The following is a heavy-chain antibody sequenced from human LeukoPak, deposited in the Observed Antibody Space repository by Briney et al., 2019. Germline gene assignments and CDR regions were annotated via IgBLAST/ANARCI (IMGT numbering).Heavy chain of an antibody. CDR2: INHSGST. D-gene: IGHD5-12*01. J-gene: IGHJ6*02. V-gene: IGHV4-34*01. CDR1: GGSFSGYY. CDR3: ARGFVVATIPYYYGTDV. Sequence: SETLSLTCAVYGGSFSGYYWSWIRQPPGKGLEWIGEINHSGSTNYNPSLKSRVTISVDTSKNQFSLKLSSVTAADTAVYYCARGFVVATIPYYYGTDVWGQGTTVTVSS.